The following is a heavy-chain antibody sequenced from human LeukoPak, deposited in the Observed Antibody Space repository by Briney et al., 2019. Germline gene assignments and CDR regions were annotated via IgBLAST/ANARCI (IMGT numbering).Heavy chain of an antibody. D-gene: IGHD3-16*01. CDR3: ARERTSYAYGLGVGY. Sequence: GGSLRLSCAASGFTFSNYAMSWVRQAPGKGLEWVANIKQDGSEKYYVDSVKGRFTISRDNAKNSLYLQMNSLRAEDTAVYYCARERTSYAYGLGVGYWGQGSLVTVSS. CDR1: GFTFSNYA. V-gene: IGHV3-7*01. J-gene: IGHJ4*02. CDR2: IKQDGSEK.